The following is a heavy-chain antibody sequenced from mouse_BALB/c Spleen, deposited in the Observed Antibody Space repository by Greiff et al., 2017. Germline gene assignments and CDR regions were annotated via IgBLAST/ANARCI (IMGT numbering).Heavy chain of an antibody. J-gene: IGHJ3*01. CDR2: ISDGGSYT. V-gene: IGHV5-4*02. Sequence: EVQVVESGGGLVKPGGSLKLSCAASGFTFSDYYMYWVRQTPEKRLEWVATISDGGSYTYYPDSVKGRFTISRDNAKNILYLQISSLKSEDTAMYYCARDGWFAYWGQGTLVTVSA. CDR1: GFTFSDYY. CDR3: ARDGWFAY.